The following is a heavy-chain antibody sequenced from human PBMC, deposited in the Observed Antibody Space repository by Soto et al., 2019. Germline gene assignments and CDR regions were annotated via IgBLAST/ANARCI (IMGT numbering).Heavy chain of an antibody. CDR3: ARGGRGYSYGQGMDV. CDR2: INPNSGGT. CDR1: GYTFTGYY. J-gene: IGHJ6*02. Sequence: ASVKSCKASGYTFTGYYMHWVRQAPGQGLEWMGWINPNSGGTNYAQKFQGWVTMTRDTSISTAYMELSRLRSDDTAVYYCARGGRGYSYGQGMDVWGQGTTVTVSS. D-gene: IGHD5-18*01. V-gene: IGHV1-2*04.